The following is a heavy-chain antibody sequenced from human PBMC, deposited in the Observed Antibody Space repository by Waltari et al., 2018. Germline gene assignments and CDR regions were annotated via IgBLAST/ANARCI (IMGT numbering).Heavy chain of an antibody. CDR1: GGTFSSYA. Sequence: QVQLVQSGAEVKKPGSSVKVSCKASGGTFSSYAISWVRQAPGQGLEWMGGSIPIFGTASYAQKFQGRVTITADESTSTAYMELSSLRSEDTAVYYCARGGGYCSSTSCYPFYYWGQGTLVTVSS. CDR2: SIPIFGTA. V-gene: IGHV1-69*12. CDR3: ARGGGYCSSTSCYPFYY. J-gene: IGHJ4*02. D-gene: IGHD2-2*03.